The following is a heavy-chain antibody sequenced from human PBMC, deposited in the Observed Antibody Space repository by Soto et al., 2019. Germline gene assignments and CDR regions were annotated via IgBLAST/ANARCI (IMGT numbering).Heavy chain of an antibody. CDR2: IHYSGNT. J-gene: IGHJ5*01. V-gene: IGHV4-30-4*08. CDR1: WGSSVNLGGG. CDR3: AYFGVSSMTCLDP. D-gene: IGHD3-3*01. Sequence: SQPMSVTRGVAWGSSVNLGGGCIRIQQPPGRGLEWIGSIHYSGNTFYKPSLRSRLSTSTDTSKNQLSLKLDFVTVEDTAIYYSAYFGVSSMTCLDPWGQGTLVTVSS.